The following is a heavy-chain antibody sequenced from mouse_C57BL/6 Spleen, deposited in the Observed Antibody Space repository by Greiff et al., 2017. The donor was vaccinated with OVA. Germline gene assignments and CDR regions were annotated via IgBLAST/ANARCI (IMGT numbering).Heavy chain of an antibody. CDR2: IDPSDSYT. CDR3: AKEVVAYRAMDY. V-gene: IGHV1-59*01. CDR1: GYTFTSYW. J-gene: IGHJ4*01. Sequence: QVQLQQPGAELVRPGTSVKLSCKASGYTFTSYWMHWVKQRPGQGLEWIGVIDPSDSYTNYNQKFKGKATLTVDTSSSTAYMQLSSLTSEDSAVYYCAKEVVAYRAMDYWGQGTSVTVSS. D-gene: IGHD1-1*01.